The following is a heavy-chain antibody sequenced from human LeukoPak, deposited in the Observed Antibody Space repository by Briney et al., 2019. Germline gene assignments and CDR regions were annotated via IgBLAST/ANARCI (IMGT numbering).Heavy chain of an antibody. CDR2: IRYDGSNK. Sequence: GGSLRLSCAASGFTFITYGMHWVRQAPGKGLEWVAFIRYDGSNKYYADSVKGRFTISRDNSKNTLYLQMNSLRAEDTAVYYCAKDGTGRDIVVVPAAIHFDYWGQGTLVTVSS. CDR1: GFTFITYG. D-gene: IGHD2-2*02. V-gene: IGHV3-30*02. J-gene: IGHJ4*02. CDR3: AKDGTGRDIVVVPAAIHFDY.